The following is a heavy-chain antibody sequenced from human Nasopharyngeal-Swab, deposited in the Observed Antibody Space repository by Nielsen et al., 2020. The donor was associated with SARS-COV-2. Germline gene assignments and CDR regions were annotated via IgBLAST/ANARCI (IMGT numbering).Heavy chain of an antibody. CDR3: ARDSMAGYCSGGSCYAFDI. V-gene: IGHV4-31*02. J-gene: IGHJ3*02. Sequence: WIRQPAGKGMEWIGYIYYRGSTYYNPSLKSRVNISVDTSKKQFSLKLSTVTAADTAVYYCARDSMAGYCSGGSCYAFDIWGQGTMVTVSS. D-gene: IGHD2-15*01. CDR2: IYYRGST.